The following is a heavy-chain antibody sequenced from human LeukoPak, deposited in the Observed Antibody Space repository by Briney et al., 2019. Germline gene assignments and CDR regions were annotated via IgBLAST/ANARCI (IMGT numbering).Heavy chain of an antibody. CDR2: ISSSSSTI. V-gene: IGHV3-48*01. J-gene: IGHJ4*02. CDR3: ARGFSTDFDY. CDR1: GFTFSSYS. D-gene: IGHD2-2*01. Sequence: GGSLRLSCVGSGFTFSSYSMNWVRQAPGKGLEWVSYISSSSSTIYYADSVKGRFTISRDNDKDSLYLQMNSLRAEDTAVYYCARGFSTDFDYWGQGTLVTVSS.